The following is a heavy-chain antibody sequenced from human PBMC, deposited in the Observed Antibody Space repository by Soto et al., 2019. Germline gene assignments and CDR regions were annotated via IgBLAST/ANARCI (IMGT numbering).Heavy chain of an antibody. CDR1: GSSISNDNW. CDR2: IHHTGCT. CDR3: ATKDNGKYFFEX. D-gene: IGHD3-9*01. J-gene: IGHJ4*02. Sequence: SETVSLTCGVYGSSISNDNWWVWIRQPPGKGLEWIGYIHHTGCTYSNPALKSRLTMSVDTSKNQFSLRLSSVTAVDTAVYYCATKDNGKYFFEXWGQEARVNASS. V-gene: IGHV4-28*01.